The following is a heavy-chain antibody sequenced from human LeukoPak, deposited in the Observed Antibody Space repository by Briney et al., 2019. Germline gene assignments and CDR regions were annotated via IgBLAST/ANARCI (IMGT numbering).Heavy chain of an antibody. J-gene: IGHJ5*02. D-gene: IGHD2-15*01. Sequence: GGSLRLSCAVSGFTFSRYAMSWVRQAPGKGLEWASTISGSGGSTYYADSVKGRLTISRDNSKNTLYLQMNSLRAEDTAVYYCAKDFTVVVVAAAVKSFDPWGQGTLVTVSS. CDR2: ISGSGGST. V-gene: IGHV3-23*01. CDR1: GFTFSRYA. CDR3: AKDFTVVVVAAAVKSFDP.